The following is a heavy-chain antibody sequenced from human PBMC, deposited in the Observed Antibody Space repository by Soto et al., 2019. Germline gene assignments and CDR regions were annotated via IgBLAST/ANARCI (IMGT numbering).Heavy chain of an antibody. CDR3: ARECISTSCYDY. V-gene: IGHV4-59*01. J-gene: IGHJ4*02. CDR2: IYYSGST. D-gene: IGHD2-2*01. CDR1: GGSISSYY. Sequence: SETLSLTCTVSGGSISSYYWSWIRQPPGKGLEWIGYIYYSGSTNYNPSPKSRVTISVDTSKNQFSLKLSSVTAADTAVYYCARECISTSCYDYWGQGTLVTVSS.